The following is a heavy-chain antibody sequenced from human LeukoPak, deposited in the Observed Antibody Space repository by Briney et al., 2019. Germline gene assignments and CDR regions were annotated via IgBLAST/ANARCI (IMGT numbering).Heavy chain of an antibody. CDR2: IWYDGSNK. CDR3: AREGIVVVPTANELDY. CDR1: GFTFSSYG. V-gene: IGHV3-33*01. D-gene: IGHD2-2*01. Sequence: PGRSLRLSGAASGFTFSSYGMHWVRQAPGKGLEWVAVIWYDGSNKYYADSVKGRFTISRDNSKNTLYLQMNSLRAEDTAVYYCAREGIVVVPTANELDYWGQGTLVTVSS. J-gene: IGHJ4*02.